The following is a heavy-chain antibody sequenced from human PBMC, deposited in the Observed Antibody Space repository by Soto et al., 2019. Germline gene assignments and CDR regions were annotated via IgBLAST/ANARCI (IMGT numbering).Heavy chain of an antibody. CDR2: IKGDGSST. D-gene: IGHD2-2*01. J-gene: IGHJ4*02. V-gene: IGHV3-74*03. CDR3: TRGSLGTSGVVPGHDY. Sequence: EVQLVEAGGGLVQPGGSLRLSCAASGFIFSNYWMHWVRQAPGKGLVWVSRIKGDGSSTMYAGSVKGRFTISRDNAKITLYLQMNSLGAEDTAVYYCTRGSLGTSGVVPGHDYWGQGTLVTVSS. CDR1: GFIFSNYW.